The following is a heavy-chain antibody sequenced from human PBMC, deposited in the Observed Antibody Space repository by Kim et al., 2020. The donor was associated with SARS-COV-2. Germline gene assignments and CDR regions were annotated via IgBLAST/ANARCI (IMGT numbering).Heavy chain of an antibody. CDR3: AREXEVDYYASSGPADY. CDR1: GFTFRSYQ. D-gene: IGHD3-22*01. V-gene: IGHV3-48*03. CDR2: ISSSGTSS. J-gene: IGHJ4*02. Sequence: GGSLRLSCAASGFTFRSYQMNWVRQAPGKGLDWISYISSSGTSSYYAESVRGRFTNSXDNAKNLLXXXMNSLRAEDTAVYYCAREXEVDYYASSGPADYWGQGXLVTVS.